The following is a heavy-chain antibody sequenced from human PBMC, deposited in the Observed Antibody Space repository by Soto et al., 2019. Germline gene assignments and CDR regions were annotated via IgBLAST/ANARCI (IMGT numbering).Heavy chain of an antibody. D-gene: IGHD3-3*01. V-gene: IGHV4-61*01. Sequence: SETLSLTCSVSGGSVSSGNYYWSWIRQPPGKGLEWIGYIYYSGNTNYNPSLKSRVIISVDTSKNQFSLKLSSVTAADTAVYYCAGLRFLEWLVNWFDPWGQGTLVTVSS. CDR3: AGLRFLEWLVNWFDP. CDR2: IYYSGNT. CDR1: GGSVSSGNYY. J-gene: IGHJ5*02.